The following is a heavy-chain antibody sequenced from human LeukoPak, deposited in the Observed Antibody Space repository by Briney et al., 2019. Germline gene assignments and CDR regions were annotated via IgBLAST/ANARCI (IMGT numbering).Heavy chain of an antibody. CDR3: ARDVPADYYDSSGYSLDY. J-gene: IGHJ4*02. D-gene: IGHD3-22*01. V-gene: IGHV3-21*01. CDR1: GFTFSSYS. Sequence: GGSLRLSCAASGFTFSSYSMNWVRQAPGKGLEWVSSISSSSSYIYYADSVKGRFTISRDNAKNSLYLQMNSLRAEDTAVYYCARDVPADYYDSSGYSLDYWGQGTLVTVS. CDR2: ISSSSSYI.